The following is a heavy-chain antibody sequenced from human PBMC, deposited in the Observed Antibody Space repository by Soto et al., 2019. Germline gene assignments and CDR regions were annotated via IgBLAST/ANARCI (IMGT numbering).Heavy chain of an antibody. D-gene: IGHD4-17*01. CDR2: ISSSSSTI. CDR3: ARDDAATVTKGYDY. Sequence: PGGSLRLSCAASGFIFSSYSMNWVRQAPGKGLEWVSYISSSSSTIYYADSVRGRFTISRDNAKNSLYLQMNSLRDEDTAVYYCARDDAATVTKGYDYWGQGTLVTVSS. J-gene: IGHJ4*02. V-gene: IGHV3-48*02. CDR1: GFIFSSYS.